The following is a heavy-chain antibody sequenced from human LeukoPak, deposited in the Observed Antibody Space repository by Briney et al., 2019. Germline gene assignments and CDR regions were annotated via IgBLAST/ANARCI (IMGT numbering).Heavy chain of an antibody. CDR2: IYYSGST. J-gene: IGHJ5*02. V-gene: IGHV4-4*02. CDR3: ARVVPAATYNWFDP. D-gene: IGHD2-2*01. CDR1: GGSITNTNY. Sequence: SGTLSLTCGVSGGSITNTNYWTWVRQPPGKGLEWIGYIYYSGSTNYNPSLKSRVTISVDTSKNQFSLKLSSVTAADTAVYYCARVVPAATYNWFDPWGQGTLVTVSS.